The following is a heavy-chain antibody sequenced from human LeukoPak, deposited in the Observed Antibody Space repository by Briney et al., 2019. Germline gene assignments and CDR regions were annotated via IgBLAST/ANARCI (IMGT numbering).Heavy chain of an antibody. CDR3: ASLYRGDMLT. J-gene: IGHJ4*02. CDR2: IYHSGST. Sequence: PSETLSLTCAVSGYSISSGYYWGWIRQPPGKGLEWIGSIYHSGSTYYNPSLKSRVTISVDTSKNRFSLKLSSVTAADTAVCYCASLYRGDMLTWGQGTLVTVSS. D-gene: IGHD3-9*01. V-gene: IGHV4-38-2*01. CDR1: GYSISSGYY.